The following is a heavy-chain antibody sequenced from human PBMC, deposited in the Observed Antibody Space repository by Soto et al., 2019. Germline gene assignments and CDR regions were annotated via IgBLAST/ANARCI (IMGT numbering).Heavy chain of an antibody. J-gene: IGHJ6*02. CDR1: GGSISSGDYY. CDR2: IYYSGST. CDR3: ARDKVRTRGSGSHPGGWYYGMDV. D-gene: IGHD3-10*01. Sequence: SETLSLTCTVSGGSISSGDYYWSWIRQPPGKGLEWIGYIYYSGSTYYNPSLKSRVTISVDTSKNQFSLKLSSVTAADTAVYYCARDKVRTRGSGSHPGGWYYGMDVWGQGTTVTV. V-gene: IGHV4-30-4*01.